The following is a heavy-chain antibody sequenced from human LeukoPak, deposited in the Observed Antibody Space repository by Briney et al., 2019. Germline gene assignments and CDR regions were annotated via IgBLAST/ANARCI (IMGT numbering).Heavy chain of an antibody. D-gene: IGHD4/OR15-4a*01. CDR1: GGTFSSYA. Sequence: SVKVSCKASGGTFSSYAISWVRQAPGQGLEWMGRIIPILGIANYAQKFQGRVTITADKSTSTAYMELSSLRSEDTAVYYCARALTSPTRATGYWGQGTLVTVSS. CDR2: IIPILGIA. CDR3: ARALTSPTRATGY. J-gene: IGHJ4*02. V-gene: IGHV1-69*04.